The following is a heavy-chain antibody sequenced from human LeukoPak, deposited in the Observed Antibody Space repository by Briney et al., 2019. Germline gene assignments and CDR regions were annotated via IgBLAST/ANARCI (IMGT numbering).Heavy chain of an antibody. Sequence: GGSLRLSCAASRFTFSSYALSWVCQARGKGLEWVSAISGSGGSTYYADSVKGRFTISRDNSKNTLYLQMNSLRAEDTAVYYCAKDPTRMSGYYFDYWGQGTLVTVSS. CDR2: ISGSGGST. J-gene: IGHJ4*02. CDR3: AKDPTRMSGYYFDY. CDR1: RFTFSSYA. D-gene: IGHD5-12*01. V-gene: IGHV3-23*01.